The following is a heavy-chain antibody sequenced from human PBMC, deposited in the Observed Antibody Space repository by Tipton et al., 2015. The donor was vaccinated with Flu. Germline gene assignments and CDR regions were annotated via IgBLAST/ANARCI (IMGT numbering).Heavy chain of an antibody. CDR3: SRLAHDFWSPRGYFDS. Sequence: TLSLTCTVSGGSISSYYWSWIRQPPGKGLEWIGYIYYSGSTNYNPSLKSRVTISVDTSKNQFSLQLSSVTAADTAVYYCSRLAHDFWSPRGYFDSWGQGTLVTVSS. V-gene: IGHV4-59*08. CDR1: GGSISSYY. J-gene: IGHJ4*02. D-gene: IGHD3-3*01. CDR2: IYYSGST.